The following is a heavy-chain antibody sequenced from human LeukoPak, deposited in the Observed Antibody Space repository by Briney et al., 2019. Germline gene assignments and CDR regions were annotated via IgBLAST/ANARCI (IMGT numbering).Heavy chain of an antibody. Sequence: PSETLSLTCTVSGGSISSGGYYWSWIRQPAGKGLEWIGRIYTCGSTSYNPSLMSRVTISLDTSKYQFSLKLSSVTAADTAVYYCAREGGNIVFVPAAPAYWYFDLWGRGTLVTVSS. J-gene: IGHJ2*01. CDR3: AREGGNIVFVPAAPAYWYFDL. CDR1: GGSISSGGYY. D-gene: IGHD2-2*01. V-gene: IGHV4-61*02. CDR2: IYTCGST.